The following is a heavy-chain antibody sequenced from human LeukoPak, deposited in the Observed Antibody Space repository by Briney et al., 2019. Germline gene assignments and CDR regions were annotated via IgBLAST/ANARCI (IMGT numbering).Heavy chain of an antibody. J-gene: IGHJ4*02. Sequence: PGGSLRLSCAASGFTFSSYGMHWVRQAPGKGLEWVAFIRYDGSNKYYADSVKGRFTISRDDSRKTLYLQMNSLRTEDTAVYYCASCSGPIVGATTGFDYWGQGTLVTVSS. D-gene: IGHD1-26*01. CDR3: ASCSGPIVGATTGFDY. V-gene: IGHV3-30*02. CDR2: IRYDGSNK. CDR1: GFTFSSYG.